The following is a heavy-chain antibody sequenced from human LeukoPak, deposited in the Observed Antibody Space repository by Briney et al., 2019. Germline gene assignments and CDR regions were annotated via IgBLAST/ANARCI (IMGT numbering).Heavy chain of an antibody. J-gene: IGHJ4*02. Sequence: PGRSLRLSCAASGFIFRTFGMHWVRQAPGKGLQWVASIWYDETNKYYAGSVKGRFTISRDNFKNMLYLQMDSLRAEDTAMYYCARARDNYDESGHSALDHWGQGTLVTVSS. V-gene: IGHV3-33*01. D-gene: IGHD3-22*01. CDR1: GFIFRTFG. CDR2: IWYDETNK. CDR3: ARARDNYDESGHSALDH.